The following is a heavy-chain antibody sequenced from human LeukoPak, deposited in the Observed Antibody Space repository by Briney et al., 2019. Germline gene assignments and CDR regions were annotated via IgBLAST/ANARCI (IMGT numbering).Heavy chain of an antibody. CDR2: IKYDGSVQ. Sequence: PGGSLRLSCAASGFTFSSYAMSWVRQAPGKGPEWVANIKYDGSVQYYADSLKGRFTISRDNAKNSLYLQMNNLWAEDTAVYFCARGMSISPNWFDPWGQGTLVTVSS. D-gene: IGHD3-3*01. CDR1: GFTFSSYA. CDR3: ARGMSISPNWFDP. V-gene: IGHV3-7*01. J-gene: IGHJ5*02.